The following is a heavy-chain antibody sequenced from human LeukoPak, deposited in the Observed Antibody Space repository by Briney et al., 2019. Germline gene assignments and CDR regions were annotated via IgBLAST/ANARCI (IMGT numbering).Heavy chain of an antibody. V-gene: IGHV3-21*01. D-gene: IGHD3-22*01. CDR1: GFTFSSYS. Sequence: GGSLRLSCAASGFTFSSYSMNWVRQAPGKGLEWVSSISSTGSYIYYADSVKGRFTIFRDNAKKSLFLQINSLRAEDTAVYFCARDHITMIVENAFDIWGQGTMVIVSS. CDR3: ARDHITMIVENAFDI. J-gene: IGHJ3*02. CDR2: ISSTGSYI.